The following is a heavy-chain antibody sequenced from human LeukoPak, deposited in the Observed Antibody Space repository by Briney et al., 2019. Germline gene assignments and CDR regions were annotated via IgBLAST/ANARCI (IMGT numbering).Heavy chain of an antibody. J-gene: IGHJ6*02. CDR2: IKQDGSEK. D-gene: IGHD4-11*01. Sequence: GGSLRLSCAASGFTFSSYWMSWVRQAPGKGLEWVANIKQDGSEKYYVDSVKGRFTISKDNAKNSLYLQMNSLRAGDTAVYYCARQHYSNYGGYYGMDVWGQGTTVTVSS. V-gene: IGHV3-7*03. CDR1: GFTFSSYW. CDR3: ARQHYSNYGGYYGMDV.